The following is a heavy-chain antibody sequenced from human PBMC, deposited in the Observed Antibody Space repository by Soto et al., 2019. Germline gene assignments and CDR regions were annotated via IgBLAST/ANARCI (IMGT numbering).Heavy chain of an antibody. CDR2: ISHSGST. D-gene: IGHD2-2*01. J-gene: IGHJ4*02. V-gene: IGHV4-34*01. CDR1: GGSFSGYY. CDR3: ASSEAARPPYFDY. Sequence: PSETLSLTCAVYGGSFSGYYWSWIRQPPGKGLEWIGEISHSGSTNYNPSLKSRVTISVDTSKNQFSLKLSSVTAADTAVYYCASSEAARPPYFDYWGQGTLVTVSS.